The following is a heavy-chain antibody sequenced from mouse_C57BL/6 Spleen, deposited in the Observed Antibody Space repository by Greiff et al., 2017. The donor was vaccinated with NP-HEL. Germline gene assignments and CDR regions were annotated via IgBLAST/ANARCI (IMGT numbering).Heavy chain of an antibody. CDR1: GFSLTSYG. J-gene: IGHJ4*01. CDR2: IWSGGST. V-gene: IGHV2-2*01. D-gene: IGHD2-2*01. CDR3: ARNVGYDDYAMDY. Sequence: VKLMESGPGLVQPSQSLSITCTVSGFSLTSYGVHWVRQSPGKGLEWLGVIWSGGSTDYNAAFISRLSISKDNSKSQVFFKMNSLQADDTAIYYCARNVGYDDYAMDYWGQGTSVTVSS.